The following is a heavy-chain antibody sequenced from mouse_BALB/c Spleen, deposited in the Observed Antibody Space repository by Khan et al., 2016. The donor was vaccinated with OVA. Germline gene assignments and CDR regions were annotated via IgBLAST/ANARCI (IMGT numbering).Heavy chain of an antibody. CDR3: AREAYRYGEYYFDY. Sequence: EVELVESGGGSVKPGGSLKLSCAVSGFTFSSYVMSWIRQTPEKRLEWVASISSGGSTYYPDSVKGRFTISRDNARNVVYLQMSSLRSEDMAMYYCAREAYRYGEYYFDYWGQGTTLTVSS. CDR2: ISSGGST. V-gene: IGHV5-6-5*01. D-gene: IGHD2-12*01. J-gene: IGHJ2*01. CDR1: GFTFSSYV.